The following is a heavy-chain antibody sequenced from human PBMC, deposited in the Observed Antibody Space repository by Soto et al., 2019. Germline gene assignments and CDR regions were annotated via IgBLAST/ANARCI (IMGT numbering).Heavy chain of an antibody. V-gene: IGHV3-30*18. CDR3: AKSPNFYCSSPNCYKYYFDH. D-gene: IGHD2-2*02. Sequence: GGSLRLSCAASGFTFNTYGMHWVRQAPGKGLEWVAVISYDGSEKYYVDSVKGRFTISKDNSKNTLYLQMNSLRPEDTAVYYCAKSPNFYCSSPNCYKYYFDHWGQGTRVTVYS. J-gene: IGHJ4*02. CDR1: GFTFNTYG. CDR2: ISYDGSEK.